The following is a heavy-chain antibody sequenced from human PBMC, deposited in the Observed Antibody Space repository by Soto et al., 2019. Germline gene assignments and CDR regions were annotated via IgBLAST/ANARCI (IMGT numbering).Heavy chain of an antibody. CDR3: TQKGPPRAAFAI. J-gene: IGHJ3*02. V-gene: IGHV3-23*01. CDR2: ISGSGGAT. CDR1: GFTFRSYA. Sequence: EVQLLESGGGLVQPGGSLRLSCAASGFTFRSYAMSLVRQATGDGLECVATISGSGGATYFADSVKGRFTISRDKSENILSQHMSSLRAEDTAVYECTQKGPPRAAFAILGQGAMVSVSS.